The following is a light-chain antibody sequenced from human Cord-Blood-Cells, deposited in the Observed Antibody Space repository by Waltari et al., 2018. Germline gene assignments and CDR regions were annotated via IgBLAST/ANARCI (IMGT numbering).Light chain of an antibody. J-gene: IGLJ2*01. CDR2: EVS. CDR1: SSDVGGYNY. V-gene: IGLV2-8*01. Sequence: QSALTQPPSASGSPGQSVTISCTGTSSDVGGYNYVSWYQQHPGKAPKVMIYEVSKRPAGVPDRFSGSKSGNTASRTVSGLQAEEEADYYCSSYAGSNNFVFGGGTKLTVL. CDR3: SSYAGSNNFV.